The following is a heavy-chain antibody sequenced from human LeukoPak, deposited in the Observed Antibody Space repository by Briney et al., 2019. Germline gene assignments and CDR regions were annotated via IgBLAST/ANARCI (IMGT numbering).Heavy chain of an antibody. D-gene: IGHD2-21*01. J-gene: IGHJ4*02. CDR3: ARVANKTDGY. CDR2: INPNSGGT. CDR1: GYTFTGDY. Sequence: ASMKDSCKASGYTFTGDYMHWVRKAPVQVLECMGWINPNSGGTNYAQKFQGRVTMSRDTSISTAYMELSRLRSDDTAVYYCARVANKTDGYWGQGTLVTVSS. V-gene: IGHV1-2*02.